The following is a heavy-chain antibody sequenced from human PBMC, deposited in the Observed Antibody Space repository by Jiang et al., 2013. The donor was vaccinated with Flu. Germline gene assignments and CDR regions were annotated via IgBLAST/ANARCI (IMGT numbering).Heavy chain of an antibody. J-gene: IGHJ4*02. CDR1: GGSISSSSYY. V-gene: IGHV4-39*02. CDR3: ARDRHLNYDILTDFDY. D-gene: IGHD3-9*01. Sequence: GPGLVKPSETLSLTCTVSGGSISSSSYYWGWIRQPPGKGLEWIGSIYYSGSTYYNPSLKSRVTISVDTSKNQFSLKLSSVTATDTAVYYCARDRHLNYDILTDFDYWGQGTLVTVSS. CDR2: IYYSGST.